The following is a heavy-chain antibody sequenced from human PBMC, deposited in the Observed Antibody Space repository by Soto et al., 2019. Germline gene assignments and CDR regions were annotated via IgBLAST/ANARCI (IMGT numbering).Heavy chain of an antibody. J-gene: IGHJ3*02. V-gene: IGHV1-24*01. CDR2: FDPEDGET. CDR3: ETGERGYDSGDAFDI. Sequence: ASVKVSCKVSGYTLTELSMHWVRQAPGKGLEWMGGFDPEDGETIYAQKFQGRVTMTEDTSTDTAYMELSSLRSEDTAVYYCETGERGYDSGDAFDIWGQGTMVTVSS. CDR1: GYTLTELS. D-gene: IGHD5-12*01.